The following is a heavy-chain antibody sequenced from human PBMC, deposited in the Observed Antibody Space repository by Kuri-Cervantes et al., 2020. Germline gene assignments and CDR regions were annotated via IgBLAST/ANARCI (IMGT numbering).Heavy chain of an antibody. CDR3: ARHGDYRFDP. Sequence: GSLRLSCAVSGDSISSSNWWSWVRQPPGKGLEWIGEIYHSGYTECNPSLKSRVTILIDKSKNQFSLRLNSVTAADTALYYCARHGDYRFDPWGQGVLVTVSS. CDR1: GDSISSSNW. CDR2: IYHSGYT. J-gene: IGHJ5*02. V-gene: IGHV4-4*02. D-gene: IGHD4-17*01.